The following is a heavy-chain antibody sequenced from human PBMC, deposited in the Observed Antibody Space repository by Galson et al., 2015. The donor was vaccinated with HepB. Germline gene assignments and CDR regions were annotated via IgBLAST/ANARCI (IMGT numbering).Heavy chain of an antibody. J-gene: IGHJ6*03. Sequence: SLRLSCAASGFTFTNYGMHWVRQAPGKGLEWVAVIPYDGGNRYYGDSVKGRFTISRDNAKNSLYLQMNSLRAEDTAVYYCAGEPGYDFWSGTYYYYYYMDVWGKGTTVTVSS. CDR3: AGEPGYDFWSGTYYYYYYMDV. CDR1: GFTFTNYG. V-gene: IGHV3-30*03. CDR2: IPYDGGNR. D-gene: IGHD3-3*01.